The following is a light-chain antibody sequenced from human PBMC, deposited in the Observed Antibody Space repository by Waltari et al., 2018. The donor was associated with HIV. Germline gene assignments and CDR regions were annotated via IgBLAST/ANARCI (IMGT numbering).Light chain of an antibody. CDR3: SSYTSSSTFV. CDR1: SSDVGGYNY. Sequence: QSALTQPASVSGSPGQSITISCTGTSSDVGGYNYVSWYQQPPGKAPKLMIYDVSKRPSGVSNRFSGSKSGNTASLTIFGLQAEDEADYYCSSYTSSSTFVFGTGTKVTVL. CDR2: DVS. J-gene: IGLJ1*01. V-gene: IGLV2-14*01.